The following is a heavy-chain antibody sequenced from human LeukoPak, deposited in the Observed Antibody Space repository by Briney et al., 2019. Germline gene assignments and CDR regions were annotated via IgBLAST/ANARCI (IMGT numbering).Heavy chain of an antibody. J-gene: IGHJ4*02. CDR1: GYSISSGYY. D-gene: IGHD2-21*02. V-gene: IGHV4-38-2*02. CDR3: AGVVTAIPRFDY. Sequence: SETLSLTCTVSGYSISSGYYWGWIRQPPGKGLEWIGSIYHSGSTYYNPSLKSRVTISVDTSKNQFSLKLSSVTAADTAVYYCAGVVTAIPRFDYWGQGTLVTVSS. CDR2: IYHSGST.